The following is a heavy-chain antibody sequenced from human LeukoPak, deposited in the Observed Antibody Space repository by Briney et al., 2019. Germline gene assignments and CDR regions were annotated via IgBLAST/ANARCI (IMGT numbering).Heavy chain of an antibody. CDR1: ELGFKNVW. J-gene: IGHJ4*02. D-gene: IGHD1-26*01. Sequence: GSLRLFCGASELGFKNVWMSWVRQAPGKGLEWVGRISSKSGGGTTDYAAPVKGRFTISRDNAKNSLYLQMNSLRAEDTAVYYCARDVGWELPPQFDYWGQGTLVTVSS. CDR3: ARDVGWELPPQFDY. CDR2: ISSKSGGGTT. V-gene: IGHV3-15*05.